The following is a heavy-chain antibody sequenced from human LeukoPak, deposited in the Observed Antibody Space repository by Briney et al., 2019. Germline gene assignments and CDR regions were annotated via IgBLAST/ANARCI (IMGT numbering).Heavy chain of an antibody. D-gene: IGHD3-9*01. CDR3: ARGHYDILPGYTSRGHYYYNGMDI. J-gene: IGHJ6*02. V-gene: IGHV3-53*01. Sequence: GGSLRLSCAASGFTVSSNYMSWVRQAPGKGLEWVSVIYSGGSTYYADSVKGRFTISRDNSKNTLYLQMNSLRAEDTAVYYCARGHYDILPGYTSRGHYYYNGMDIWGQGTTVTVSS. CDR1: GFTVSSNY. CDR2: IYSGGST.